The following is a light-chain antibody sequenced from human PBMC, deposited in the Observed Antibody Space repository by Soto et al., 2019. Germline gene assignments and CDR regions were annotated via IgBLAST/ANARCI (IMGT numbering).Light chain of an antibody. Sequence: DIQMTQSPSSLSASVGDRVTITCRASRSISNYLNWYQQKSGKVPRLLIYAASSLQPGVPSRFSGTGTGTAFTLTITSLQPEDSPTYYCQQSYSVPRFGPGTRVDLK. V-gene: IGKV1-39*01. CDR3: QQSYSVPR. CDR2: AAS. J-gene: IGKJ1*01. CDR1: RSISNY.